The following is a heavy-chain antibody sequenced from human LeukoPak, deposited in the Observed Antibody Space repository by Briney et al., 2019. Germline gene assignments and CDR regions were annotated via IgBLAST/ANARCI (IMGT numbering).Heavy chain of an antibody. Sequence: SGGSLRLSCAASGFTFSSYSMNWVRQAPGKGLEWVSSISSSSSYIYYADSVKGRFTISRDNAKNSLYLQMNSLRAEDTAVYYCARVWRLLRDYWGQGTLVTVSS. CDR2: ISSSSSYI. D-gene: IGHD2-15*01. V-gene: IGHV3-21*01. J-gene: IGHJ4*02. CDR1: GFTFSSYS. CDR3: ARVWRLLRDY.